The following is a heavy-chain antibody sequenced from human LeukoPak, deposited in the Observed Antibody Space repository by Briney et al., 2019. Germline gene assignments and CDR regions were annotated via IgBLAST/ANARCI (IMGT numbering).Heavy chain of an antibody. Sequence: GASVKVSCKASGGTFSSYTISWVRQAPGQGLEWMGRIIPILGIANYAQKFQGRVTITADKSTSTAYMELSSLRSEDTAVYYCARDGGCSSTSCYFFDYWGQGTLVTVSS. CDR2: IIPILGIA. D-gene: IGHD2-2*01. CDR1: GGTFSSYT. CDR3: ARDGGCSSTSCYFFDY. V-gene: IGHV1-69*04. J-gene: IGHJ4*02.